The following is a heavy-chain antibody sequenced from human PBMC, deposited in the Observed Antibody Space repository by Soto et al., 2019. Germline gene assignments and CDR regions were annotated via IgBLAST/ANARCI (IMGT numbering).Heavy chain of an antibody. CDR1: GFTFTDFY. CDR2: ISTHDIT. D-gene: IGHD3-10*01. V-gene: IGHV3-11*01. CDR3: VRFASGNYKPFDS. J-gene: IGHJ4*02. Sequence: PGGSLRLSCAASGFTFTDFYVTWIRQAPGKGLEWLSFISTHDITYYADSVKGRFTISRDNAKKSGYLQMNSLRADDTAVYYYVRFASGNYKPFDSWGQGTLVTVSS.